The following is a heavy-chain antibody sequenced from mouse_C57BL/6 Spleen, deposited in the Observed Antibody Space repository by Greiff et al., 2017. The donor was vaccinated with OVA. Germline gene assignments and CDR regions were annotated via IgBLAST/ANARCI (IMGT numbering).Heavy chain of an antibody. Sequence: QVQLQQSGAELVKPGASVKLSCKASGYTFTEYTIHWVKQRSGQGLEWIGWFYPGSGSIKYNEKFKDQATLTADKSSSTVYMELSRLTSEDSAVYFCAGLEYYGSNYGWFAYWGQGTLVTVSA. V-gene: IGHV1-62-2*01. J-gene: IGHJ3*01. CDR1: GYTFTEYT. CDR2: FYPGSGSI. D-gene: IGHD1-1*01. CDR3: AGLEYYGSNYGWFAY.